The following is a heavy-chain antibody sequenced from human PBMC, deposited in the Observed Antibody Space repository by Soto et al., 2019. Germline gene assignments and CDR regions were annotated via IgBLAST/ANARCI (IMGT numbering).Heavy chain of an antibody. V-gene: IGHV4-31*03. Sequence: SETLSLTCTVSGGSISSGGYYWSWIRQHPGKGLEWIGYIYYSGSTYYNPSLKSRVTISVDTSKNQFSLKLSSVTAADTAVYYCARDDSSGYLGNFDYWGQGTLVTVSS. CDR2: IYYSGST. D-gene: IGHD3-22*01. J-gene: IGHJ4*02. CDR3: ARDDSSGYLGNFDY. CDR1: GGSISSGGYY.